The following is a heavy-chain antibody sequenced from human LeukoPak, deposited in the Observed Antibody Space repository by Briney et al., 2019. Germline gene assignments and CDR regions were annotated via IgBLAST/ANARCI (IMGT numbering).Heavy chain of an antibody. J-gene: IGHJ6*03. CDR1: GGSISSYY. CDR3: ARADSSSWYEDYYYYYMDV. V-gene: IGHV4-59*01. Sequence: SETLSLTCTVSGGSISSYYWSWIRQPPGKGLEWIGYIYYSGSTNYNPSLKSRVTISVDTSKNQFSLKLSSVTAADTAVYYCARADSSSWYEDYYYYYMDVWGKGTTVTASS. CDR2: IYYSGST. D-gene: IGHD6-13*01.